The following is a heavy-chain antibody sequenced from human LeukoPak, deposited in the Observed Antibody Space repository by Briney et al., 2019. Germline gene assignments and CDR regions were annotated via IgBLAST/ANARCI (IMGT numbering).Heavy chain of an antibody. CDR3: AKEQTRGLEDLDY. CDR1: GFTFSSYG. CDR2: VWYDGSNK. Sequence: GGSLRPSCAASGFTFSSYGMHWVRQAPGKGLEWVAVVWYDGSNKYYADSVKGRFTISRDNSKNTLYLQMNSLRAEDTAVYYCAKEQTRGLEDLDYWGQGTLVTVSS. J-gene: IGHJ4*02. D-gene: IGHD1-1*01. V-gene: IGHV3-33*06.